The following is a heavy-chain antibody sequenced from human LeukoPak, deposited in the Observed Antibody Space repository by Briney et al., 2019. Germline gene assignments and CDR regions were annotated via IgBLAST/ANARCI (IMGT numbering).Heavy chain of an antibody. V-gene: IGHV5-51*01. J-gene: IGHJ4*02. Sequence: RGESLKISCKASGYTFTHQWIGWVRQKSGSGLEWMGIIYPRDSDTRYIPSFQGHVSISADTSINTAYLEWSRLEASDTAIYYCARHSDVIGAIWGQGTLVTVSS. D-gene: IGHD3-10*01. CDR2: IYPRDSDT. CDR3: ARHSDVIGAI. CDR1: GYTFTHQW.